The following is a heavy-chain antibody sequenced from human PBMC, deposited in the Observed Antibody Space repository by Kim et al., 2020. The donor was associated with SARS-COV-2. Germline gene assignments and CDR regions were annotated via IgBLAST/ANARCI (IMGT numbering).Heavy chain of an antibody. J-gene: IGHJ6*02. CDR3: AKDLGDYYPDYYYYYGMDV. V-gene: IGHV3-30*18. CDR2: ISYDGSNK. CDR1: GFTFSSYG. D-gene: IGHD3-22*01. Sequence: GGSLRLSCAASGFTFSSYGMHWVRQAPGKGLEWVAVISYDGSNKYYADSVKGRFTISRDNSKNTLYLQMNSLRAEDTAVYYCAKDLGDYYPDYYYYYGMDVWGQGTTVTVSS.